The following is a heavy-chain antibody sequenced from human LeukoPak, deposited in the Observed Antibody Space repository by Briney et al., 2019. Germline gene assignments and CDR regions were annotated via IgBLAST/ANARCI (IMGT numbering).Heavy chain of an antibody. Sequence: GASVKVSCKASGYTFKDYSMHWVRQAPGQGLEWMGWINPGNGGTNYAQNSQGRVTMTKDTSISTVYMELSRLTSDDTAVYYCARDGKSGSEILVFWGQGTLVTVSS. J-gene: IGHJ4*02. CDR2: INPGNGGT. D-gene: IGHD1-26*01. CDR1: GYTFKDYS. V-gene: IGHV1-2*02. CDR3: ARDGKSGSEILVF.